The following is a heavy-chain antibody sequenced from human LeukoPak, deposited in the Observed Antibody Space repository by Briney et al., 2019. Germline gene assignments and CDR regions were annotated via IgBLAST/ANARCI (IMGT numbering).Heavy chain of an antibody. CDR3: ATSPLDYYDSSGFTDY. V-gene: IGHV1-69*04. J-gene: IGHJ4*02. CDR2: IIPILGIA. CDR1: GGTFSSYA. D-gene: IGHD3-22*01. Sequence: GASVKVSCKASGGTFSSYAISWVRQAPGQGLEWMGRIIPILGIANYAQKFQGRVTITADKSTSTAYMELSSLRSEDTAVYYCATSPLDYYDSSGFTDYWGQGTLVTVSS.